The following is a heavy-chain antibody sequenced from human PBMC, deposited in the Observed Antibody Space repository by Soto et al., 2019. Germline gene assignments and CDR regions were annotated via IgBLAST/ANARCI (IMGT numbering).Heavy chain of an antibody. V-gene: IGHV1-69*13. CDR1: GGTFSSYA. J-gene: IGHJ6*02. CDR2: IIPIFGTA. Sequence: SVKVSCKASGGTFSSYAISWVRQAPGQGLEWMGGIIPIFGTANYAQKFQGRVTITADESTSTAYMELSSLRSEDTAVYYCARGGDYYDSSGYYIWYYYGMDVWGQGTTVTVSS. D-gene: IGHD3-22*01. CDR3: ARGGDYYDSSGYYIWYYYGMDV.